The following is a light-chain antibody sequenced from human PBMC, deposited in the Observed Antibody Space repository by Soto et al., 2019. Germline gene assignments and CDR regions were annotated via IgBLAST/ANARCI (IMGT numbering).Light chain of an antibody. V-gene: IGLV1-44*01. CDR2: SNN. CDR1: SSNIGSNT. CDR3: AAWDDSLNGPV. Sequence: QSVLTQPPSASGTPGQRVTISCSGSSSNIGSNTLSWYQQVPGTAPKLLIYSNNQRPSGVPDRFSGSKSGTSASLAISGLQSEDEGDYYCAAWDDSLNGPVFGVGTKVTVL. J-gene: IGLJ3*02.